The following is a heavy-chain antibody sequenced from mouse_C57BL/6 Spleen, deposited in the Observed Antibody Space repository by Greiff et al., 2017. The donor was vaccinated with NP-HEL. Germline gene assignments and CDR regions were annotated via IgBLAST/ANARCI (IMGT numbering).Heavy chain of an antibody. Sequence: EVQRVESEGGLVQPGSSMKLSCTASGFTFSDYYMAWVRQVPEKGLEWVANINYDGSSTYYLDSLKSRFIISRDNAKNILYLQMSSLKSEDTATYYCAREKSPYYYENAMDYWGQGTSVTVSS. J-gene: IGHJ4*01. CDR3: AREKSPYYYENAMDY. D-gene: IGHD1-1*01. CDR2: INYDGSST. CDR1: GFTFSDYY. V-gene: IGHV5-16*01.